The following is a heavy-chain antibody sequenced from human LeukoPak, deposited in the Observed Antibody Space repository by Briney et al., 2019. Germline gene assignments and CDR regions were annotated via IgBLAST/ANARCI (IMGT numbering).Heavy chain of an antibody. CDR2: ISSRSSTSSPTNTI. J-gene: IGHJ4*02. V-gene: IGHV3-48*02. D-gene: IGHD4-23*01. CDR3: VRMAEAAVVTPWAHFDY. Sequence: GGSLRLSCEASGFGFSDYSMNWVRQTPGKGLEWISYISSRSSTSSPTNTIYYADSVKGRFTISRDNAKNSLYLQMNSLRDEDMAVYYCVRMAEAAVVTPWAHFDYWGQGTLVTVSS. CDR1: GFGFSDYS.